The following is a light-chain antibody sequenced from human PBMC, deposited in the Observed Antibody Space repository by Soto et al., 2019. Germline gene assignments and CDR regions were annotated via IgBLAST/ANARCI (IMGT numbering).Light chain of an antibody. J-gene: IGKJ1*01. V-gene: IGKV3-20*01. CDR3: QQYGSPPWT. CDR1: RSLDSGQ. Sequence: EIVMTQSPATLSVSPGESATLSCRASRSLDSGQLAWYQQKVGRAPRLLIHDASSRATGIPDRFSGSGSGTDFTLTISRLEPEDFVIYYCQQYGSPPWTFGQGTKVDI. CDR2: DAS.